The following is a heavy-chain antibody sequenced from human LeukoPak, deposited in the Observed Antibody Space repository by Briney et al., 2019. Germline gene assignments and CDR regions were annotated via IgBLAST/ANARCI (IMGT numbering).Heavy chain of an antibody. CDR1: GYTFTSYD. V-gene: IGHV1-2*02. CDR3: ARDMVQLEPPPGDAFDI. J-gene: IGHJ3*02. D-gene: IGHD1-1*01. CDR2: MNPNSGGT. Sequence: ASVKVSCKASGYTFTSYDINWVQQATGQGLEWMGWMNPNSGGTNYAQKFQGRVTMTRDTSISTAYMELSRLRSDDTAVYYCARDMVQLEPPPGDAFDIWGQGTMVTVSS.